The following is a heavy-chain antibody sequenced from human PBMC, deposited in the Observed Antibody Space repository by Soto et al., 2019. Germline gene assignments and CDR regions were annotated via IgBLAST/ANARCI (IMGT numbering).Heavy chain of an antibody. CDR3: TKGSSGSYGDYYYYGMDV. D-gene: IGHD1-26*01. CDR1: GFTFSNAW. J-gene: IGHJ6*02. Sequence: GSLRLSCAASGFTFSNAWMSWVRQAPGKGLEWVGRIKSKTDGGTTDYAAPVKGRFTISRDDSKNTLYLQMNSLKTEDTAVYYCTKGSSGSYGDYYYYGMDVWGQGTTVTVSS. V-gene: IGHV3-15*01. CDR2: IKSKTDGGTT.